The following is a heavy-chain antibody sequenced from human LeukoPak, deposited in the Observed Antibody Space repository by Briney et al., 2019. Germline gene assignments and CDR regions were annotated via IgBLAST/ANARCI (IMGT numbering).Heavy chain of an antibody. V-gene: IGHV4-59*08. Sequence: SETLSLTCTVSGGSIGSYYWSWIRQPPGKGLEWIGYIYYSGSTNYNPSLKSRVTISVDTSKNQFSLKLSSVTAADTAVYYCARHDDFTARLGYYFDYWGQGTLVTVSS. CDR3: ARHDDFTARLGYYFDY. D-gene: IGHD3/OR15-3a*01. CDR1: GGSIGSYY. CDR2: IYYSGST. J-gene: IGHJ4*02.